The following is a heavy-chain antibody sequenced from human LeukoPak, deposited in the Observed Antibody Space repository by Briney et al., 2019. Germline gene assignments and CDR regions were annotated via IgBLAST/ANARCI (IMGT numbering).Heavy chain of an antibody. CDR1: GGSFSGYY. CDR3: AGTYYYDSSGYRDHYYGMDV. CDR2: INHSGST. J-gene: IGHJ6*02. D-gene: IGHD3-22*01. V-gene: IGHV4-34*01. Sequence: PSETLSLTYAVYGGSFSGYYWSWIRQPPGKGLEWIGEINHSGSTNYNPSLKSRVTISVDTSKNQFSLKLSSVTAADTAVYYCAGTYYYDSSGYRDHYYGMDVWGQGTTVTVSS.